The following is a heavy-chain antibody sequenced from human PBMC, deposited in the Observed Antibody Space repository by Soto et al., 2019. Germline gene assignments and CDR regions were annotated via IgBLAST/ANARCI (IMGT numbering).Heavy chain of an antibody. CDR3: ERVGRDYGDFTNSPFDY. J-gene: IGHJ4*02. CDR1: GFTFSTYT. D-gene: IGHD4-17*01. V-gene: IGHV3-64*01. Sequence: GGSLRLSCAASGFTFSTYTMYWVRQAPGKGLEYVSAIRSNGGSEYDANSVRGRFIISRDNSKNTLYLQMDSLSAEDMAVYYCERVGRDYGDFTNSPFDYWGQGTLVTVSS. CDR2: IRSNGGSE.